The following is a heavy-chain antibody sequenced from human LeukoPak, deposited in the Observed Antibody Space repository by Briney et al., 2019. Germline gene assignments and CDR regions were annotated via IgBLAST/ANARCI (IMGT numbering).Heavy chain of an antibody. J-gene: IGHJ4*02. CDR3: ARDYQRSGSYYLGAFYY. D-gene: IGHD3-10*01. CDR2: IYYSGST. Sequence: SETLSLTCTVSGGSVTSYYWSWIRQHPGKGLEWIGYIYYSGSTYYNPYLKSRVTITVDTSKNLFSLKMSSVTAADTAVYYCARDYQRSGSYYLGAFYYWGQGTLVTVSS. V-gene: IGHV4-59*06. CDR1: GGSVTSYY.